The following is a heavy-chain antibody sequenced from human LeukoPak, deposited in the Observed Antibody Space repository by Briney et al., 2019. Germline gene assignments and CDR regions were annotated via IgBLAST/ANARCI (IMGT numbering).Heavy chain of an antibody. Sequence: SVKVSCKASGGTFISYAISWVRQAPGQGLEWMGGIIPIFGTANYAQKFQGRVTITADESTSTAYMELSSQRSEDTAVYYCARDRGVYGVVQGVYYYGMDVWGQGTTVTVS. CDR1: GGTFISYA. CDR3: ARDRGVYGVVQGVYYYGMDV. V-gene: IGHV1-69*13. D-gene: IGHD3-3*01. CDR2: IIPIFGTA. J-gene: IGHJ6*02.